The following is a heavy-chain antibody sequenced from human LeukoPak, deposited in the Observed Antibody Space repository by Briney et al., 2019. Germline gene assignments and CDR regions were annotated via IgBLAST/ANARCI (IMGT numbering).Heavy chain of an antibody. CDR1: LFTFSSYA. J-gene: IGHJ3*02. CDR2: ISGSGGST. CDR3: AKGRSYGYLPDAFDI. Sequence: GGSLRLSRVASLFTFSSYAMSWVRPAPGKGVEWVSAISGSGGSTYYADSVKGPCTISRDNSKSTLYLQMNSLRAENTAVYFCAKGRSYGYLPDAFDIWGQGTMVTVSS. D-gene: IGHD5-18*01. V-gene: IGHV3-23*01.